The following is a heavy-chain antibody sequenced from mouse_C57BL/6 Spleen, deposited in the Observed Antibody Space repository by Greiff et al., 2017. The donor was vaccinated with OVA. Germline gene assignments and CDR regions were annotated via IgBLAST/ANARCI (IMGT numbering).Heavy chain of an antibody. CDR1: GYTFTSYG. D-gene: IGHD4-1*01. J-gene: IGHJ3*01. CDR2: IYIGHGYT. Sequence: VQLKQSGAELVRPGSSVKMSCKTSGYTFTSYGINWVKQRPGQGLEWIGYIYIGHGYTEYNEKFKGKATLTSDTSSSTAYMQLSSLTAEYSAIYFCASLANWDQAWFAYWGQGTLVTVSA. CDR3: ASLANWDQAWFAY. V-gene: IGHV1-58*01.